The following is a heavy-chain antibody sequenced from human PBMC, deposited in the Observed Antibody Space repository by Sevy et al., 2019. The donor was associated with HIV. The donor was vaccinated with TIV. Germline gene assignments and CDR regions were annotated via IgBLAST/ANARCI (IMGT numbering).Heavy chain of an antibody. D-gene: IGHD4-4*01. CDR3: AGDGATVTLWNYYYYGMDV. V-gene: IGHV3-21*01. CDR2: ISSSSSYK. CDR1: GFTFSSYS. J-gene: IGHJ6*02. Sequence: GGSLRLSCAASGFTFSSYSMNWVRQAPGKGLEWVSSISSSSSYKYYADSVKGRFTMYRDNAKNSLYLQMNSLRAEDTDVYYCAGDGATVTLWNYYYYGMDVWGQGTTVTVSS.